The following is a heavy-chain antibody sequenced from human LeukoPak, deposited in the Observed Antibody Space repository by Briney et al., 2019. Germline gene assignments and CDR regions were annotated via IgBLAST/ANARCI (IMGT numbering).Heavy chain of an antibody. D-gene: IGHD3-10*01. CDR3: ATLAWFGELSFDY. CDR1: GFTFSSYA. Sequence: GESLRLSCAASGFTFSSYAMSWVRQAPGKGLEWVSAISGSGGSTYYADSVKGRFTISRDNSKNTLYLQMNSLRAEDTAVYYCATLAWFGELSFDYWGQGTLVTVSS. V-gene: IGHV3-23*01. CDR2: ISGSGGST. J-gene: IGHJ4*02.